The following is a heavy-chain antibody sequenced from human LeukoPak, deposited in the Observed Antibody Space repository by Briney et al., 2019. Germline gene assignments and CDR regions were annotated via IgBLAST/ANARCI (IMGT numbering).Heavy chain of an antibody. CDR1: GYTFSTYG. V-gene: IGHV1-18*01. Sequence: ASVKVSCKASGYTFSTYGVTWVRQAPGQGLEWLGWISAYNGNTNYAQKLQGRVTMTTDTSTSTAYIELRSLRSDDTAVYYCARDPTTVTGFYYYYYYGMDVWGQGTTVTVSS. CDR2: ISAYNGNT. J-gene: IGHJ6*02. D-gene: IGHD4-17*01. CDR3: ARDPTTVTGFYYYYYYGMDV.